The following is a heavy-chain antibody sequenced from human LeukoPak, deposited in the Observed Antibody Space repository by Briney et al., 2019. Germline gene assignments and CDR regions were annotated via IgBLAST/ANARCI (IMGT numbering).Heavy chain of an antibody. CDR2: ISGGGDAT. V-gene: IGHV3-23*01. Sequence: GGSLRLSCAASTFIFSDYAMTWVRQAPGKGLEWVSTISGGGDATYYADSVKGRFTISRDNSKSSLYLQMNSLRAEDTAVYYCAKGYCTGTTCYEAGNWFDPWGQGTLVTVSS. D-gene: IGHD2-2*01. J-gene: IGHJ5*02. CDR1: TFIFSDYA. CDR3: AKGYCTGTTCYEAGNWFDP.